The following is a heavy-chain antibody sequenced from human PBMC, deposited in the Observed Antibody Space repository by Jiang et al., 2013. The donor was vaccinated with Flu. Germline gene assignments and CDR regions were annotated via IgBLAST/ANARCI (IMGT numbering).Heavy chain of an antibody. J-gene: IGHJ4*02. Sequence: KKPGSSVKVSCKAFGGTFSSHAINWVRQAPGQGLEWMGGIIPMLGVANYAQKFQGRVTITAEKFTNTAYMELSSLRSEDTAVYYCARDSVDDSSGYYCPFDYWGQGTLVTVSS. V-gene: IGHV1-69*04. D-gene: IGHD3-22*01. CDR1: GGTFSSHA. CDR2: IIPMLGVA. CDR3: ARDSVDDSSGYYCPFDY.